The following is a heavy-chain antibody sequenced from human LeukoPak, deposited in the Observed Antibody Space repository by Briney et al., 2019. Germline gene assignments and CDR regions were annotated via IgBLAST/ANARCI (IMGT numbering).Heavy chain of an antibody. V-gene: IGHV3-53*01. Sequence: GGSLRLSCAVSGFTLSNNYMSWVRQAPGKGVEWVSHIYSGGDTYHADSVKGRFTISRDHSKNTVYLQMNNLRVEDTAVYYCARDTGLWWGQGTLVTVSS. CDR1: GFTLSNNY. D-gene: IGHD2-21*01. J-gene: IGHJ4*02. CDR3: ARDTGLW. CDR2: IYSGGDT.